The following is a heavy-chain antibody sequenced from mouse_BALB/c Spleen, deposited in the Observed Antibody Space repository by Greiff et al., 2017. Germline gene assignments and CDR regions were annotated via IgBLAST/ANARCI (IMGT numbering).Heavy chain of an antibody. CDR3: ARGNWDDWYFDV. D-gene: IGHD4-1*01. Sequence: QVQLQQSGAELVKPGASVKMSCKAFGYTFTTYPIEWMKQNHGKSLEWIGNFHPYNDDTKYNEKFKGKAKLTVEKSSSTVYLELSRLTSDDSAVYYCARGNWDDWYFDVWGAGTTVTVSS. CDR2: FHPYNDDT. CDR1: GYTFTTYP. V-gene: IGHV1-47*01. J-gene: IGHJ1*01.